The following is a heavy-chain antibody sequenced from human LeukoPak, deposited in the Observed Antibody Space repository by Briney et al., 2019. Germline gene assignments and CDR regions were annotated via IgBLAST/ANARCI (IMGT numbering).Heavy chain of an antibody. J-gene: IGHJ4*02. Sequence: ASVKVSCKASGYTFTGYYIHWVRQAPGQGLEWMGWINPNGGGTNYAQKFQGRVTMTRDTSIRTAYMELSRLRSDDAAVYYCARDAAYSDSGNTKGLVDYWGQGTLVTVSS. CDR2: INPNGGGT. CDR1: GYTFTGYY. CDR3: ARDAAYSDSGNTKGLVDY. V-gene: IGHV1-2*02. D-gene: IGHD3-10*01.